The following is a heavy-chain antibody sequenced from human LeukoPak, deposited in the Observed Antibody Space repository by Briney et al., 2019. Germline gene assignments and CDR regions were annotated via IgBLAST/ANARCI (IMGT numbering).Heavy chain of an antibody. CDR2: IYTSGST. CDR3: ARVPLAVAGTNYYYYMDV. J-gene: IGHJ6*03. V-gene: IGHV4-4*07. Sequence: SETLSLTCTVSSGSISSYYWSWIRQPAGKGLEWIGRIYTSGSTNYNPSLKSRVTMSVDTSKNQFSLKLSSVTAADTAVYYCARVPLAVAGTNYYYYMDVWGKGTTVTVSS. CDR1: SGSISSYY. D-gene: IGHD6-19*01.